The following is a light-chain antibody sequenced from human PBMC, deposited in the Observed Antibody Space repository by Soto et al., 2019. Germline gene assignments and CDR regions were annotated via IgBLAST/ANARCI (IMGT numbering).Light chain of an antibody. CDR3: SSYTSSTHV. J-gene: IGLJ1*01. CDR1: SSDVGGYNY. CDR2: EVS. V-gene: IGLV2-14*01. Sequence: QSALTQPASVSGSPRQSITISCTGTSSDVGGYNYVSWYQQHPGKAPKLMIYEVSNRPSGVSNRFSGSKSGNTASLTISGPQAEDEADYYCSSYTSSTHVFGTGTKATVL.